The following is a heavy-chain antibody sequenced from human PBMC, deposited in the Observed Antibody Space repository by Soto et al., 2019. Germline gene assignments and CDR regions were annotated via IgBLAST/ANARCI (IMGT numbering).Heavy chain of an antibody. D-gene: IGHD2-8*01. J-gene: IGHJ5*02. CDR2: ISKDGKKQ. Sequence: QVQLVESGGGVVQPGRSLRLPCVASGFNFSDYPMYWVRQAPGKGLEWVAIISKDGKKQYYADSVKGRFTISRDNSNNTLFLQMSSLRVEDTAVYSCARDGGFGVTIFPPRRAWFDPWGQGTQVTVAS. CDR3: ARDGGFGVTIFPPRRAWFDP. V-gene: IGHV3-30*04. CDR1: GFNFSDYP.